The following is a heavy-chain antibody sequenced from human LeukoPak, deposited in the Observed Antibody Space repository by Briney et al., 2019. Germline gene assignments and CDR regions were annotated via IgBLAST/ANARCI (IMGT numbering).Heavy chain of an antibody. J-gene: IGHJ3*02. V-gene: IGHV4-4*07. CDR2: MYTSGST. CDR1: GGSISNYY. CDR3: ARDLAVAGGDPFDI. Sequence: PSETLSLTCTVSGGSISNYYWSWLRQPAGQGLEWIGRMYTSGSTNYNPSLKSRVTMSVDTSKNQFSLKLSSVTAADTAVYYCARDLAVAGGDPFDIWGQGTMVTVSS. D-gene: IGHD6-19*01.